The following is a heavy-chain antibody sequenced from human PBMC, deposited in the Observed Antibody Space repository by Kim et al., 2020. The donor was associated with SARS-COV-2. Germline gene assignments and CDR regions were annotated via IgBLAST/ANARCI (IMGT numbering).Heavy chain of an antibody. CDR1: GFTFSSYA. D-gene: IGHD2-21*01. CDR3: AKDLGGYYDGGYWGMDV. CDR2: ISGSGGST. V-gene: IGHV3-23*01. Sequence: GGSLRLSCAASGFTFSSYAMSWVRQAPGKGLEWVSAISGSGGSTYYADSVKGRFTISRDNSKNTLYLQMNSLRAEDTAVYYCAKDLGGYYDGGYWGMDVWGKGTTVTVSS. J-gene: IGHJ6*03.